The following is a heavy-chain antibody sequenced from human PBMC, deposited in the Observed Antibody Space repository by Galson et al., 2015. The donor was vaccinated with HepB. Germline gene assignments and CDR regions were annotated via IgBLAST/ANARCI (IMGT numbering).Heavy chain of an antibody. V-gene: IGHV3-23*01. J-gene: IGHJ4*02. D-gene: IGHD1-26*01. Sequence: SLRLSCAASGFTFSSYAMSWVRQAPGKGLEWVSAISGSGGSTYYADSVKGRFTISRDNSKNTLYLQMNSLRAEDTAVYYCAKARLVKVGANNFIPAFDYWGQGTLVTVSS. CDR1: GFTFSSYA. CDR2: ISGSGGST. CDR3: AKARLVKVGANNFIPAFDY.